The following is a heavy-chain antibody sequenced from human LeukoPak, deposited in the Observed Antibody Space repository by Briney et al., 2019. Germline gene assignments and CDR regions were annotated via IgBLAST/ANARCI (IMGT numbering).Heavy chain of an antibody. CDR1: GYSISSGYY. J-gene: IGHJ4*02. V-gene: IGHV4-38-2*02. D-gene: IGHD3-16*02. CDR2: IYHSGST. CDR3: ARAQYYDYVWGSYRN. Sequence: PSETLSLTCTVSGYSISSGYYWGWIRQPPGKGLEWIGSIYHSGSTYYNPSLKSRVTISVDTSKNQFSLKLSSVTAADTAVYYCARAQYYDYVWGSYRNWGQRTLVTVSS.